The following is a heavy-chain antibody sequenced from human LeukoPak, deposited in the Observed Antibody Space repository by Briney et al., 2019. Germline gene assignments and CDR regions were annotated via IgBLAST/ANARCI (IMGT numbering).Heavy chain of an antibody. J-gene: IGHJ4*02. CDR1: GFSFSNYA. V-gene: IGHV3-64D*09. CDR2: ISSNGGST. Sequence: PGGSLRLSCSASGFSFSNYAMHWVRQAPGKGLEYVSAISSNGGSTYYADSVKGRFTISRDNSKNTLYLQVSSLRAEDTAVYCCVKDIHYYGSGNYYNGYFDYWGQGTLVTVSS. CDR3: VKDIHYYGSGNYYNGYFDY. D-gene: IGHD3-10*01.